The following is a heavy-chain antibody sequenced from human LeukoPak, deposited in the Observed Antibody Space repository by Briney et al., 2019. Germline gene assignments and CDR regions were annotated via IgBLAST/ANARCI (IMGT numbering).Heavy chain of an antibody. D-gene: IGHD3-9*01. CDR3: ARDHNILTGYYVGNWFDP. J-gene: IGHJ5*02. CDR2: IYTSGST. V-gene: IGHV4-4*07. CDR1: SGSISGYI. Sequence: PSETLSLTCTVSSGSISGYIWSWIRQPAGKGLEWIGRIYTSGSTNYNPSLKSRVTMSVDTSKNQFSLKLSSVTAADTAVYYCARDHNILTGYYVGNWFDPWGQGTLVTVSS.